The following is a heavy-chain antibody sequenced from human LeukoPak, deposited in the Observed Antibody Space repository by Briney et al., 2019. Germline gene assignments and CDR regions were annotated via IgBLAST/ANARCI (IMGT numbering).Heavy chain of an antibody. CDR1: GGSISSYY. J-gene: IGHJ3*02. CDR2: ISNSGST. D-gene: IGHD3-16*01. V-gene: IGHV4-59*08. CDR3: ARQGSGGRAFDI. Sequence: SETLSLTCNVSGGSISSYYWSWIRQPPGKGLEWIGCISNSGSTNYNPSLKSRVTISLDTSKNQFSLKLNSVTAADTAVYYCARQGSGGRAFDIWGQGTTVTVSS.